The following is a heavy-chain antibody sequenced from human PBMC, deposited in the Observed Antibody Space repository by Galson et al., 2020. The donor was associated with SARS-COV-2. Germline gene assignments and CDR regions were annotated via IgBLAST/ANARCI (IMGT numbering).Heavy chain of an antibody. V-gene: IGHV3-30*18. J-gene: IGHJ4*02. CDR1: GFTFSSYG. D-gene: IGHD3-22*01. CDR2: ISYDGSNK. Sequence: QLGESLKISCAASGFTFSSYGMHWVRQAPGKGLEWVAVISYDGSNKYYADSVKGRFTISRDNSKNTLYLQMNSLRAEDTAVCYCAKAHGGGYYSSFDYWGQGTLVTVSS. CDR3: AKAHGGGYYSSFDY.